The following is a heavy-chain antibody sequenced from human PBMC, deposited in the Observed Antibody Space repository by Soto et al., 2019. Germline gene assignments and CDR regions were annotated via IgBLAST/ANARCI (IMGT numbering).Heavy chain of an antibody. J-gene: IGHJ2*01. Sequence: QVQLQESGTGLVKPSETLSLTCSVADGSISNYYWSWIRQPPGKGLEWIGQIHYTGRTNYNPSLESRVTMSVATSKNLFSLRLTSVTAADTAVYYCARDRYGGNSFWYFNVWGRGTLVTVSS. CDR1: DGSISNYY. D-gene: IGHD4-17*01. CDR2: IHYTGRT. V-gene: IGHV4-59*01. CDR3: ARDRYGGNSFWYFNV.